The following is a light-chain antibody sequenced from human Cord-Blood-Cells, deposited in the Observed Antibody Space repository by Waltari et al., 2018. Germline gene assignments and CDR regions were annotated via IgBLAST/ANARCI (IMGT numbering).Light chain of an antibody. CDR1: KWGDKY. J-gene: IGLJ2*01. V-gene: IGLV3-1*01. Sequence: SYELTQPPSVYVSPGHTSSITCSGDKWGDKYACWYQQKPGQSPVLVIYQDSKRPSGIPERFSGSNSGNTATLTISGTQAMDEADYYCQAWDSSTAVFGGGTKLTVL. CDR3: QAWDSSTAV. CDR2: QDS.